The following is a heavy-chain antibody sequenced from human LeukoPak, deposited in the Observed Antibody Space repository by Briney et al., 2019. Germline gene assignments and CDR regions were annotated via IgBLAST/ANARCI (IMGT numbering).Heavy chain of an antibody. CDR3: ARAGRADGDYHYFEY. D-gene: IGHD4-17*01. CDR1: GVIFNNFA. Sequence: GRPLRLSCAASGVIFNNFALHWVRQAPGKGLEWVAAISYDGSNKYYADSVRGRLTISRDNSKNTLYLQMNSLRAEDTAVYYCARAGRADGDYHYFEYWGQGTLVTVSS. V-gene: IGHV3-30-3*01. CDR2: ISYDGSNK. J-gene: IGHJ4*02.